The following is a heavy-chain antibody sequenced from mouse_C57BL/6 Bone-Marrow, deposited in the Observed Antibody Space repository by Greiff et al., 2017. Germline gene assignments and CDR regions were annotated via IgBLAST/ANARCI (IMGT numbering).Heavy chain of an antibody. J-gene: IGHJ2*01. V-gene: IGHV1-9*01. CDR1: GYTFTGYW. CDR2: IFPGSGST. D-gene: IGHD2-3*01. CDR3: GRRWVLRKYFDY. Sequence: QVQLQQSGAELVKPGASVKLSCKASGYTFTGYWIEWVKQRPGHGLEWIGEIFPGSGSTNYNEKFKGKATLTADKSSNTAYLQLSSLTTEDSAVYYCGRRWVLRKYFDYWGQGTTLTVSS.